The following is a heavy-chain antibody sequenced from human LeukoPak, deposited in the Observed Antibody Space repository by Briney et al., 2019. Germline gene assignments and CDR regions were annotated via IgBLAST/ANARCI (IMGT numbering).Heavy chain of an antibody. CDR1: GGSISSYY. V-gene: IGHV4-59*12. Sequence: SETLSLTCTVSGGSISSYYWSWIRQPPGKGLEWIGYIYYSGSTNYNPSLKSRVTISVDTSKNQFSLKLSSVTAADTAVYYCARSSWSGYSYDYWGQGTLVTVSS. CDR2: IYYSGST. J-gene: IGHJ4*02. D-gene: IGHD3-3*01. CDR3: ARSSWSGYSYDY.